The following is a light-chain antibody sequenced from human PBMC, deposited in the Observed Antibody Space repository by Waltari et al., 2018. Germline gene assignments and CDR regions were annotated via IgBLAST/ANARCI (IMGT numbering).Light chain of an antibody. CDR2: DVD. V-gene: IGLV2-14*01. CDR3: NSYTISGTYV. CDR1: NNDLRIYNY. J-gene: IGLJ1*01. Sequence: QSALTQPASVSGSPGQSITISCTGTNNDLRIYNYVSWYQQPPGRAPKLIIYDVDNRASGVSDRCSAPKSGNTASLTISGLQAEDEADYYCNSYTISGTYVFGTGTRVTVL.